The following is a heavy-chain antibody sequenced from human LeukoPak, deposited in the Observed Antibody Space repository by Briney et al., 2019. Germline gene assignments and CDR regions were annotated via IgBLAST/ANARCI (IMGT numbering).Heavy chain of an antibody. J-gene: IGHJ6*03. CDR1: GGSISSYY. Sequence: PSETLSLTCTVSGGSISSYYWSWIRQPPGKGLEWIGYIYYSGSTNYNHSLKSRVTISVDTSKNQFSLKLSSVTAADTAVYYCARLGYCSSTSCFRGVNYYYYYMDVWGKGTTVTVSS. V-gene: IGHV4-59*01. CDR3: ARLGYCSSTSCFRGVNYYYYYMDV. D-gene: IGHD2-2*01. CDR2: IYYSGST.